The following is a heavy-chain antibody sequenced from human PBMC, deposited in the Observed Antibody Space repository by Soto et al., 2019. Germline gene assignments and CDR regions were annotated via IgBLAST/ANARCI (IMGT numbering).Heavy chain of an antibody. V-gene: IGHV3-23*01. CDR3: AKDYSGVPYYYDSSGDDAFDI. D-gene: IGHD3-22*01. J-gene: IGHJ3*02. CDR1: GFTFSSYA. CDR2: ISGSGGST. Sequence: EVQLLESGGGLVQPGGSLRLSCAASGFTFSSYAMSWVRQAPGKGLEWVSAISGSGGSTYYADSVKGRFTISRDNSKNTLYLQTNSLRAEDTAVYYCAKDYSGVPYYYDSSGDDAFDIWGQGTMVTVSS.